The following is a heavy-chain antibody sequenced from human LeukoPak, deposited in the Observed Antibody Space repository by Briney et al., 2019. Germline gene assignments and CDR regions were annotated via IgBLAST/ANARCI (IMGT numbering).Heavy chain of an antibody. CDR2: IWYDGSNK. D-gene: IGHD1-1*01. CDR1: GLTFSSYG. J-gene: IGHJ4*02. Sequence: GGSLRLSCAASGLTFSSYGMHWVRQAPGKELEWVAVIWYDGSNKYYADSVKGRFTISRDNSKNTLYLQMNSLRAEDTAVYYCARDGQSGTFDYWGQGTLVTVSS. V-gene: IGHV3-33*01. CDR3: ARDGQSGTFDY.